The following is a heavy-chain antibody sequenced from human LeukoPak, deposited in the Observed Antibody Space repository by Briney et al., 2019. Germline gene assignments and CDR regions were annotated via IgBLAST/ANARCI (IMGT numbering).Heavy chain of an antibody. CDR3: AKDPDRYFDFDS. J-gene: IGHJ4*02. CDR2: ISGSGGST. D-gene: IGHD3-9*01. CDR1: GFTFSSYA. V-gene: IGHV3-23*01. Sequence: PGGSLRLSCAASGFTFSSYAMSWVRQAPGKGLERVSAISGSGGSTYYADSVKGRFTISRDNSKNTLYLQMNSLRAEGTAVYYCAKDPDRYFDFDSWGQGTLVTVSS.